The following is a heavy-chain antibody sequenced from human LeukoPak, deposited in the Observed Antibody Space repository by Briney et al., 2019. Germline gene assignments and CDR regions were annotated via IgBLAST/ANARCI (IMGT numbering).Heavy chain of an antibody. D-gene: IGHD2-2*01. Sequence: KTSETLSLTCTVSGGSISSYYWNWIRQPPGKGLEWIGYIYNSGSTNNNPSLKSRVTISVDTSKKQFSLKLSSVTAADTAVYYCARGRGSILILWGQGTLVTVSS. V-gene: IGHV4-59*01. CDR2: IYNSGST. J-gene: IGHJ4*02. CDR3: ARGRGSILIL. CDR1: GGSISSYY.